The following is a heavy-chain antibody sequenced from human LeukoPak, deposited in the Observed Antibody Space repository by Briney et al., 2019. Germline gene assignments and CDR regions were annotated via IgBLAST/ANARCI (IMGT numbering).Heavy chain of an antibody. V-gene: IGHV3-48*03. D-gene: IGHD3-16*02. CDR2: ISSSGTTI. J-gene: IGHJ4*02. CDR1: GFTFSSDE. Sequence: PGGSLRFSCAASGFTFSSDEMNWVRQAPGKGLEWVSYISSSGTTIYYADSVKGRFTVSRDNAKNSLYLQMNSLRAEDTAVYYCARVPKSYRLAFDYWGQGTLVTVSS. CDR3: ARVPKSYRLAFDY.